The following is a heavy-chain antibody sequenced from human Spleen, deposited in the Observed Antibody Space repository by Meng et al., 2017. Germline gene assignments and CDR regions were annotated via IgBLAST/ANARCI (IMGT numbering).Heavy chain of an antibody. CDR2: INHSGGT. D-gene: IGHD6-6*01. Sequence: RDAGCVSASADLSLLCSVSGGSVRRGSYSWSWIRQPQGRGLERIGEINHSGGTNYNPSLKSRVNISVDMSKNQFSLKLNSVTAADTAVYYCARGLLLAALRNWGQGTLVTVSS. V-gene: IGHV4-34*01. CDR3: ARGLLLAALRN. J-gene: IGHJ4*02. CDR1: GGSVRRGSYS.